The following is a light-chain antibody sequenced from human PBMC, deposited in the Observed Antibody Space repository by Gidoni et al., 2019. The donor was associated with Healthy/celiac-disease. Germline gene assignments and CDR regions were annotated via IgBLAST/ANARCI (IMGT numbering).Light chain of an antibody. J-gene: IGKJ4*01. V-gene: IGKV1-33*01. CDR2: DAS. Sequence: DIQMTQSPSSLSASVGDRVTITCQASQDISNYLNWYQQKPGKAPKLRIYDASNLETGVPSRFSGSGSGTDFTFTISSLQPEDIATYYCQQYDNLPLTVXGXTKVEIK. CDR3: QQYDNLPLT. CDR1: QDISNY.